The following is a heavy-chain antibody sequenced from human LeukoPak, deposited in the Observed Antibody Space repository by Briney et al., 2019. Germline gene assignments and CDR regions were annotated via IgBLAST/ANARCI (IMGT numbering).Heavy chain of an antibody. CDR1: GFTVSSTY. V-gene: IGHV3-66*01. D-gene: IGHD4-17*01. J-gene: IGHJ4*02. Sequence: GGSLRLSCAASGFTVSSTYMSWVRQAPGKGLEWVSVIYSSGVTYYADSVKGRFTISRDNSKNTLYLQMNSLRAEDTAVYYCAGLYGDYPSPNYWGQGTLVTVSS. CDR3: AGLYGDYPSPNY. CDR2: IYSSGVT.